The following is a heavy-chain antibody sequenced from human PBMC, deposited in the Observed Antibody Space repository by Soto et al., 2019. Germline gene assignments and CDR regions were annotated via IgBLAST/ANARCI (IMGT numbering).Heavy chain of an antibody. D-gene: IGHD6-19*01. J-gene: IGHJ6*02. Sequence: EVQLLESGGGLVQPGGSLRLSCAASGFTFSSYAMSWVRQAPGKGLEWVSAISGSGGSTYYADSVKGRFTISRDNSKNTLYLQMNSLRAEDTAVYYCAKEAVAGTGVRYYYGMDVWGQGTTVTVSS. CDR1: GFTFSSYA. CDR3: AKEAVAGTGVRYYYGMDV. CDR2: ISGSGGST. V-gene: IGHV3-23*01.